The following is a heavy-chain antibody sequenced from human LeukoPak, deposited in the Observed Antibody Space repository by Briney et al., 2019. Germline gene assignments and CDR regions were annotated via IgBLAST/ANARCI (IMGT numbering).Heavy chain of an antibody. J-gene: IGHJ6*02. CDR3: ATLGDVLRLFPLISLDGIDV. D-gene: IGHD3-3*01. CDR1: GYTFTNYW. Sequence: VKVSCKASGYTFTNYWITGLRQAPGQGLEWMGWISAYSGDTNYGQRFQGRITMTTDTSTTTAYMELRSLRSDDTAVYYCATLGDVLRLFPLISLDGIDVWGQGTTVTVSS. CDR2: ISAYSGDT. V-gene: IGHV1-18*01.